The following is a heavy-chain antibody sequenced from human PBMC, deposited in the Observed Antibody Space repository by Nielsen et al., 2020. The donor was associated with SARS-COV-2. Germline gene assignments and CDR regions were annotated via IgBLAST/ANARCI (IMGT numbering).Heavy chain of an antibody. CDR2: ISWNSGTK. D-gene: IGHD3-3*01. Sequence: SLKIPCTTSGFSFDEHAMHWVRQAPGKGLEWVSGISWNSGTKGYAGSVKGRFTISRDNAQNSLYLQMNSLRVEDTAFYYCAKEESSRDFWSGFYGGGYFNSWGQGTLVAVSS. V-gene: IGHV3-9*01. CDR1: GFSFDEHA. J-gene: IGHJ1*01. CDR3: AKEESSRDFWSGFYGGGYFNS.